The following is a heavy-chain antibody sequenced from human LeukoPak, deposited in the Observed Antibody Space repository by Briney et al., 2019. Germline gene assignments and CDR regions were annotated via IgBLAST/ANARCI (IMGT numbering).Heavy chain of an antibody. D-gene: IGHD3-10*01. CDR2: ISASGGST. V-gene: IGHV3-23*01. Sequence: GGSLRLSCAASGFTFSRYAMSWVRQAPGKGLEWVSGISASGGSTYYADSVKGRFTLSRDNSKDTLYLQMNSLGVEDTAVYYCARAIYYYGSRNYPNLDYWGQGTLVTVSS. J-gene: IGHJ4*02. CDR3: ARAIYYYGSRNYPNLDY. CDR1: GFTFSRYA.